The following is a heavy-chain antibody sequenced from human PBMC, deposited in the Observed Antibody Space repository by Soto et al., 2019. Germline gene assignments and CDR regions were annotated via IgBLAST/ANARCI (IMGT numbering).Heavy chain of an antibody. V-gene: IGHV5-10-1*01. D-gene: IGHD2-8*01. Sequence: PGESLKISCKGSGYSFTSYWISWVRQMPGKGLEWMGRIDPSDSYTNYSPSFQGHVTISADKSISTAYLQWSSLKASDTATYYCARQDMGYCTNGVCQTNWFDPWGQGTLVTVS. J-gene: IGHJ5*02. CDR3: ARQDMGYCTNGVCQTNWFDP. CDR2: IDPSDSYT. CDR1: GYSFTSYW.